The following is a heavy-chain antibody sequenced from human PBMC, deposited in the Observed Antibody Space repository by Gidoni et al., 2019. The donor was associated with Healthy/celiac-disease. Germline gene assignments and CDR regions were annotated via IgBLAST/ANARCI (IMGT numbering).Heavy chain of an antibody. CDR3: ARGRPGYCSSTSCSLPPHFDY. Sequence: QVQLQQWGAGLLKPSETRALTCAVYGGSFSGYYWSWIRRPPGKGLEWIGEINHSGSTNYNPSLKSRATISVDTSKNQFSLKLSSVTAADTAVYYCARGRPGYCSSTSCSLPPHFDYWGQGTLVTVSS. V-gene: IGHV4-34*01. CDR1: GGSFSGYY. J-gene: IGHJ4*02. CDR2: INHSGST. D-gene: IGHD2-2*03.